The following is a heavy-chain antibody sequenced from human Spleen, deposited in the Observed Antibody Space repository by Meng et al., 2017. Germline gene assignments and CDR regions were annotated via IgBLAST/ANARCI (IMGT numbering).Heavy chain of an antibody. V-gene: IGHV3-23*01. J-gene: IGHJ3*02. CDR2: ISGIGGNT. Sequence: GESLKISCAASGSTFSSYGMSWVRQAPGKGLEWVSSISGIGGNTYYADSVKGRFTISRDNSKSTLYLQMNSMRAEDTAVYYCATRLVHCSGGSCYTAFDIWGQGTMVTVSS. D-gene: IGHD2-15*01. CDR3: ATRLVHCSGGSCYTAFDI. CDR1: GSTFSSYG.